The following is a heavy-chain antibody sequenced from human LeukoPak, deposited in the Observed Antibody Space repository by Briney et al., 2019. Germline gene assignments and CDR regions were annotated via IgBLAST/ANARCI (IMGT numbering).Heavy chain of an antibody. CDR2: IRYDGSNK. CDR3: ARGPPNYYGSGSYYPGYFDY. J-gene: IGHJ4*02. CDR1: GFTFSSYG. Sequence: GGSLRLSCAASGFTFSSYGMHWVRQASGKGLEWVAFIRYDGSNKYYADSVKGRFTISRDNSKNTLYLQMNSLRAEDTAVYYCARGPPNYYGSGSYYPGYFDYWGQGTLVTVSS. D-gene: IGHD3-10*01. V-gene: IGHV3-30*02.